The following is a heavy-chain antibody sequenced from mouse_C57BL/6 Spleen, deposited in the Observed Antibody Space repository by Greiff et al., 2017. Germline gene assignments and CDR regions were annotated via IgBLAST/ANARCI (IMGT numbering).Heavy chain of an antibody. Sequence: VQLQQSGPELVKPGASVKIPCKASGYTFTDYNMDWVKQSHGKSLEWIGDINPNNGGTIYNQKFKGKATLTVDKSSSTAYMELRSLTSEDTAVYYSARRQERKITTLFDYWGQGTTLTVSS. V-gene: IGHV1-18*01. J-gene: IGHJ2*01. D-gene: IGHD1-1*01. CDR1: GYTFTDYN. CDR3: ARRQERKITTLFDY. CDR2: INPNNGGT.